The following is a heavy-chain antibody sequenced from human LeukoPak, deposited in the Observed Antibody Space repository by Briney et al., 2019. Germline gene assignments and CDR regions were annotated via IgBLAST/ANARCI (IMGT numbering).Heavy chain of an antibody. Sequence: PSETLSLTCAVYGGSFSGYYWSWIRQPPGKGLEWIGEINHSGSTNYNPSLKSRVTISVDTSKNQFSLKLSSVTAADTAVYYCARGRWSYYDSSGYSYWGQGTLVTVSS. J-gene: IGHJ4*02. CDR2: INHSGST. CDR1: GGSFSGYY. V-gene: IGHV4-34*01. D-gene: IGHD3-22*01. CDR3: ARGRWSYYDSSGYSY.